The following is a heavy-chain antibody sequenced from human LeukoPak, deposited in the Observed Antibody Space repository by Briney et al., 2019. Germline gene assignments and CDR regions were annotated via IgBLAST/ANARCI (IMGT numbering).Heavy chain of an antibody. D-gene: IGHD3-10*01. CDR2: IIPIFGTA. V-gene: IGHV1-69*01. CDR3: ARGPGYYSPPGY. Sequence: SVKVCCRASGGTFSSYAISWVRQAPGQGLEWMGGIIPIFGTANYARKFQGRVTITADESTSTAYMELSSLRSEDTAVYYCARGPGYYSPPGYWGQGTLVTVSS. CDR1: GGTFSSYA. J-gene: IGHJ4*02.